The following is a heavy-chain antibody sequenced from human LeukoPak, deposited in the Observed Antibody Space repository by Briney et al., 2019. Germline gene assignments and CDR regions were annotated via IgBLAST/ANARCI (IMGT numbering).Heavy chain of an antibody. CDR2: IHTSGST. D-gene: IGHD3-3*01. CDR1: GGSTSNYF. CDR3: AREGLESRPLEY. J-gene: IGHJ4*02. Sequence: SETLSLTCTVSGGSTSNYFCTWLRQSAGKGLEWIGRIHTSGSTNYNPSLKSRVTISVDTSKNQFSLKLSSVTAADTAVYYCAREGLESRPLEYWGQGTLVTVSS. V-gene: IGHV4-4*07.